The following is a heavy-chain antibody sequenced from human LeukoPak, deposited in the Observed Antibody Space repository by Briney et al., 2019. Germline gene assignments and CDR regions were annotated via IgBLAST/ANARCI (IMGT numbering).Heavy chain of an antibody. CDR3: AGPLSSSGYYYYFDY. J-gene: IGHJ4*02. CDR2: INPSGGST. D-gene: IGHD3-22*01. CDR1: GYTFTSYY. V-gene: IGHV1-46*01. Sequence: ASVKVSCKASGYTFTSYYMHWVRQAPGQGLEWMGIINPSGGSTSYAQKFQGRVTMTRDTSTSTVYMELGSLRSEDTAVYYCAGPLSSSGYYYYFDYWGQGTLVTVSS.